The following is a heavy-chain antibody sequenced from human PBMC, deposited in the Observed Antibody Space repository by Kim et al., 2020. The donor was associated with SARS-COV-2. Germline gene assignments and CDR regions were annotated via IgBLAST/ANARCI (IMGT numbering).Heavy chain of an antibody. CDR3: ARGGVVTTSGGEIYYYYGMDV. D-gene: IGHD4-17*01. CDR2: IYTSGST. J-gene: IGHJ6*02. V-gene: IGHV4-61*02. CDR1: GGSISSGSYY. Sequence: SETLSLTCTVSGGSISSGSYYWSWIRQPAGKGLEWIGRIYTSGSTNYNPSLKSRVTISVDTSKNQFSLKLSSVTAADTAVYYCARGGVVTTSGGEIYYYYGMDVWGQGTTVTVSS.